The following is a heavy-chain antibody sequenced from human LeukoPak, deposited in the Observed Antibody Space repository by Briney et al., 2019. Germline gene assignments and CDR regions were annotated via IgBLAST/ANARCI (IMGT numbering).Heavy chain of an antibody. D-gene: IGHD4-17*01. CDR3: AKDRGDYDAFDI. J-gene: IGHJ3*02. Sequence: GGSLRLSCAASGFTFSSYGMHWVRQAPGKGLEWVAFIRYDGSNKHYADSVKGRFTISRDNSKNTLYLQMNSLRAEDTAVYYCAKDRGDYDAFDIWGQGTMVTVSS. V-gene: IGHV3-30*02. CDR1: GFTFSSYG. CDR2: IRYDGSNK.